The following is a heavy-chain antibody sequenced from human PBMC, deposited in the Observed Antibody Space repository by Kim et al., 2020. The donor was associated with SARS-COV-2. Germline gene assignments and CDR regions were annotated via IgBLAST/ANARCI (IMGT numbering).Heavy chain of an antibody. Sequence: GGSLRLSCSASGFNFNIYSMKWVRQSPGRGLEWVSYITGGSNTIYYADSVKGRFTISRDNAKNSLDLQMNSLRDDDTAVYYCTRGLQWAFDFWGQGSLVTVSS. J-gene: IGHJ4*02. CDR1: GFNFNIYS. CDR3: TRGLQWAFDF. D-gene: IGHD2-21*02. V-gene: IGHV3-48*02. CDR2: ITGGSNTI.